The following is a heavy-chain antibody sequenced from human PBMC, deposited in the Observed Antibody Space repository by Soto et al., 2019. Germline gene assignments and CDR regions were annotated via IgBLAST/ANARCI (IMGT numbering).Heavy chain of an antibody. J-gene: IGHJ5*02. CDR1: GGSIISYY. D-gene: IGHD6-6*01. CDR3: ARVWQLAEYNWFDP. Sequence: SETLSLTCTVSGGSIISYYWSWIRQPPGKGLEWIGYIYYSGSTNYNPSLKSRVTISVDTSKNQSSLKLSSVTAADTAVYYCARVWQLAEYNWFDPWGQGTLVTVSS. CDR2: IYYSGST. V-gene: IGHV4-59*01.